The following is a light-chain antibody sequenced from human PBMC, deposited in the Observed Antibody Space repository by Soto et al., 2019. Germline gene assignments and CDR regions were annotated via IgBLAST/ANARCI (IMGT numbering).Light chain of an antibody. CDR1: QSVSSN. V-gene: IGKV3-15*01. Sequence: EIVLTQSPATLSVSPGERATLSCRASQSVSSNLAWYQQKPGQAPRLLIYAASTRATGIPARFSGSGSGTEFTLTISSLQSEDFAVYYCQQYNNWRMXGQGTKV. CDR3: QQYNNWRM. CDR2: AAS. J-gene: IGKJ1*01.